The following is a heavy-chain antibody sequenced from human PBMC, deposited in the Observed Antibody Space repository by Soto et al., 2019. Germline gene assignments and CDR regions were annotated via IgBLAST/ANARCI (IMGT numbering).Heavy chain of an antibody. J-gene: IGHJ4*02. CDR1: GFTFSSYA. V-gene: IGHV3-23*01. CDR2: IAGNDAGA. Sequence: GGSLRLSCAASGFTFSSYAMSWVRQPPGQGLQWVSTIAGNDAGADFAESVRGRFTISRDNSKNTLYLQMDSLRGEDTAIYYSAKDSLSSSTWHLYHFDHWGQGTLVAVSS. D-gene: IGHD2-2*01. CDR3: AKDSLSSSTWHLYHFDH.